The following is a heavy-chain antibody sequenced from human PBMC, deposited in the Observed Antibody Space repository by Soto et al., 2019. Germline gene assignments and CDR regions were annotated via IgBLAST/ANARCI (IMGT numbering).Heavy chain of an antibody. CDR3: AIWGGIASPAYGGSLAPYDE. J-gene: IGHJ4*02. D-gene: IGHD6-13*01. Sequence: HPGGPLRLSCAASGFTISGHGMHWVRQAPGRGLERLAVISYDGSDKFYGDSVKGRFTISRANSKNTLFLQVNSLREEDTAVYYYAIWGGIASPAYGGSLAPYDEWGQGTLVAVSS. CDR1: GFTISGHG. CDR2: ISYDGSDK. V-gene: IGHV3-30*03.